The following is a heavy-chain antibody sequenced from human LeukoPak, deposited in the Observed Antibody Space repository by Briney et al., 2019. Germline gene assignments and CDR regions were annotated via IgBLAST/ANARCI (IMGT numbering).Heavy chain of an antibody. CDR1: GGSISSGDYY. D-gene: IGHD3-10*01. CDR2: IYYSGST. CDR3: ASSGSGSYYKSPAFKYYYYGMDA. Sequence: SETLSLTCTVSGGSISSGDYYWSWIRQPPGEGLEWIGYIYYSGSTYYNPSLKSRVTISVDTSKNQFSLKLSSVTAADTAVYYCASSGSGSYYKSPAFKYYYYGMDARGQGTTVTVSS. J-gene: IGHJ6*02. V-gene: IGHV4-30-4*01.